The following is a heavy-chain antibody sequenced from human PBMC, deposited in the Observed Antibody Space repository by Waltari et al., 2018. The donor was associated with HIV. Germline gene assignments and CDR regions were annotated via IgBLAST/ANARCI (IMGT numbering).Heavy chain of an antibody. Sequence: QVQLQESGPGLVKPSETLSLICTVSGCSIRNYYWGWIRQPPGKGLEWIGYIYYTGSTDYNPSLKSRVTISVDTSKNQFSLKLTSVTAADTAQYYCARYSSAWTGFDYWGQGTLVTVSS. CDR3: ARYSSAWTGFDY. J-gene: IGHJ4*02. CDR1: GCSIRNYY. CDR2: IYYTGST. D-gene: IGHD6-19*01. V-gene: IGHV4-59*01.